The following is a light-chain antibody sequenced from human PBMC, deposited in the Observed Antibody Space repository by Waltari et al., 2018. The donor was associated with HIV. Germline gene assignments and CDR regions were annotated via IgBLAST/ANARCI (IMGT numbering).Light chain of an antibody. Sequence: QSVLTQPPSASGTPGQRVTISCSGSSPNIGTFYLYWYQQLTVTAPKLPHYQHNQRPSGVPDRFSGSKSGTSASLAISGLRSEDEADYYCAAWDDSLSRPVFGGGTKLTVL. V-gene: IGLV1-47*01. J-gene: IGLJ3*02. CDR1: SPNIGTFY. CDR2: QHN. CDR3: AAWDDSLSRPV.